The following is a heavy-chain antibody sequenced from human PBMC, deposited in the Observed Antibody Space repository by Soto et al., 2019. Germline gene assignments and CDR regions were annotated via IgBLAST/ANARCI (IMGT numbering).Heavy chain of an antibody. CDR3: ARAYCSGGSCYPFDY. CDR2: ISSSSYI. J-gene: IGHJ4*02. V-gene: IGHV3-21*01. Sequence: GGSLRLSCAASGFTFSSYSINWVRQAPGKGLEWVSSISSSSYIYYADSVKGRFTISRDNAKNSLYLQMNSLRAEDTAVYYCARAYCSGGSCYPFDYWGQGTPVTVSS. CDR1: GFTFSSYS. D-gene: IGHD2-15*01.